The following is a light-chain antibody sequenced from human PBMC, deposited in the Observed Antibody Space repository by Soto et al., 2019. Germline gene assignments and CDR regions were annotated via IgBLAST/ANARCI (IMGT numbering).Light chain of an antibody. CDR3: QQFNTSPWT. V-gene: IGKV3-15*01. J-gene: IGKJ1*01. CDR2: GTS. Sequence: EIVMTQSPDTLSVSPGERATLSCRASQNVGRNVAWYQQRPGQAPRLLIHGTSTRAADIPARFSGSVSGTEFTLTINSLQPEDFVTYYCQQFNTSPWTFGQGTKVEIK. CDR1: QNVGRN.